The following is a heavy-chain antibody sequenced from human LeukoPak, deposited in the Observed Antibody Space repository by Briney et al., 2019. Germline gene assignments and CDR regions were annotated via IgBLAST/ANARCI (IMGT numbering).Heavy chain of an antibody. CDR1: GYIFTKYY. CDR3: ARESLGSYKTVVIVARGHDAFDM. CDR2: INPSAGST. J-gene: IGHJ3*02. D-gene: IGHD3-22*01. Sequence: ASVKVSCKASGYIFTKYYIHWVRQAPGQGLEWMGIINPSAGSTNYAQKFQGRVTLTRDTSTSTVYMNVSNLRSEDTAVYYCARESLGSYKTVVIVARGHDAFDMWGQGTMVTVSS. V-gene: IGHV1-46*01.